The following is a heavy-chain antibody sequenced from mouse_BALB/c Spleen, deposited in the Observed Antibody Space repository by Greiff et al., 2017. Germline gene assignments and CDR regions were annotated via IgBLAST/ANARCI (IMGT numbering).Heavy chain of an antibody. CDR1: GFDFSRYW. Sequence: EVQLQESGGGLVQPGGSLKLSCAASGFDFSRYWMSWVRQAPGKGLEWIGEINPDSSTINYTPSLKDKFIISRDNAKNTLYLQMSKVRSEDTALYYCARLDDGYYVGYAMDYWGQGTSVTVSS. D-gene: IGHD2-3*01. J-gene: IGHJ4*01. CDR3: ARLDDGYYVGYAMDY. V-gene: IGHV4-1*02. CDR2: INPDSSTI.